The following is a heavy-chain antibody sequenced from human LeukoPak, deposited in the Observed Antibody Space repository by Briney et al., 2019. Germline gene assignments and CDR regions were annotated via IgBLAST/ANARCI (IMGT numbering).Heavy chain of an antibody. D-gene: IGHD3-10*01. CDR1: GFTFSSYG. J-gene: IGHJ4*02. Sequence: GGSLRLSCAASGFTFSSYGMHWVRQAPGKGLEWVAVISYDGSNKYYADSVKGRFTISRDNSKNTLYLQMNSLRAEDTAVYYCEKESRGSGSYYGDYWGQGILVTVSS. CDR2: ISYDGSNK. V-gene: IGHV3-30*18. CDR3: EKESRGSGSYYGDY.